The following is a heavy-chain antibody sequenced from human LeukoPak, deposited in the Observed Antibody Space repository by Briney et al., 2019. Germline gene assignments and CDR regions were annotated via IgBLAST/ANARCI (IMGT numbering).Heavy chain of an antibody. CDR1: GFTLSNYG. D-gene: IGHD6-13*01. V-gene: IGHV3-23*01. Sequence: PGGSLRLACAASGFTLSNYGMSWGRQAPGKGLEWVSSISGSGDSTFYADSVKGRFTIARDNSKNTLYRQMNSLRAEDTAVYYCAKTAGIAAAADFDYWGQGTLVTVSS. CDR3: AKTAGIAAAADFDY. J-gene: IGHJ4*02. CDR2: ISGSGDST.